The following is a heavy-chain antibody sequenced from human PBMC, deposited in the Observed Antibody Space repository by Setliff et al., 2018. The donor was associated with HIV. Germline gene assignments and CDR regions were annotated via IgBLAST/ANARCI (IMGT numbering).Heavy chain of an antibody. D-gene: IGHD4-17*01. Sequence: PSETLSLTCTVSGASITSHYWSWIRQSPGRELEWIGHIYSTGSTNYNPSLQSRVSISMDASKNKFSLKVTSVTPADAAVYYCAKGAGFYGDYTFDYWGQGNLVTVSS. V-gene: IGHV4-59*11. CDR2: IYSTGST. J-gene: IGHJ4*02. CDR3: AKGAGFYGDYTFDY. CDR1: GASITSHY.